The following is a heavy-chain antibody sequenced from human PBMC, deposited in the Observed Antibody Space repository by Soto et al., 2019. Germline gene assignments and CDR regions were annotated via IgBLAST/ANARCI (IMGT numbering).Heavy chain of an antibody. CDR1: GFSFSDHH. D-gene: IGHD6-19*01. J-gene: IGHJ4*02. CDR2: ISSSGSYT. Sequence: GGSLRLSCAASGFSFSDHHMSWIRQAPGKGLEWVSYISSSGSYTNYADSVKGRLTISRENAKNSLYLQMNSLRAEDQAVYYCASGHNSAQDYWGQVPLVTLSS. CDR3: ASGHNSAQDY. V-gene: IGHV3-11*06.